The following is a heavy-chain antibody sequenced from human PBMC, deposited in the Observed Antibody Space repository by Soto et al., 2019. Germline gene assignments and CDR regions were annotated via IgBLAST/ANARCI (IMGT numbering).Heavy chain of an antibody. Sequence: SETLSLTCTVSGGSISSGEYYWSWIRQPPGKGLEWVGCISYSGSTYYNPSLKSRLTISVDTSKNQFSLKLGSVTAADTAVYYCARGLRFMRVGATNGMDVWGQGTTVTVSS. CDR2: ISYSGST. V-gene: IGHV4-30-4*01. CDR1: GGSISSGEYY. D-gene: IGHD1-26*01. J-gene: IGHJ6*02. CDR3: ARGLRFMRVGATNGMDV.